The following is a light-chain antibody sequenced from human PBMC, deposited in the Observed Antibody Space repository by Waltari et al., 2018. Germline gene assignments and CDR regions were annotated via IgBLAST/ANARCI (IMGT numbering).Light chain of an antibody. V-gene: IGKV1-5*03. CDR2: EAT. CDR3: QRYNSYPIT. J-gene: IGKJ3*01. Sequence: DIQITLSASTLPASVGDRVTITCRDSHSIGSCFAWYQQKPGKAPKLLIYEATSLESGVPSRFSASGSGTEFTLTISSLQPDDFATYYCQRYNSYPITFGPGTKVDI. CDR1: HSIGSC.